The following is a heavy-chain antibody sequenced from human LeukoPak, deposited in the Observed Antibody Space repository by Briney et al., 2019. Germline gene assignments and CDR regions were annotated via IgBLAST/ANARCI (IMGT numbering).Heavy chain of an antibody. CDR2: IYYSGST. Sequence: SETLSLTCTVPGGSISSYYWSWIRQPPGKGLEWIGYIYYSGSTNYNPSLKSRVTISVDTSKNQFSLKLSSVTAADTAVYYCARVRIYYYDSRASGDAFDIWGQGTMVTVSS. CDR3: ARVRIYYYDSRASGDAFDI. CDR1: GGSISSYY. J-gene: IGHJ3*02. D-gene: IGHD3-22*01. V-gene: IGHV4-59*01.